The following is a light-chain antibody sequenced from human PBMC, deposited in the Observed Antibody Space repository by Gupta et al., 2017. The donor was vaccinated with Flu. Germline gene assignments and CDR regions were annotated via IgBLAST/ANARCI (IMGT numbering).Light chain of an antibody. CDR2: AAS. Sequence: DVQMLEPPPSLSASVGDRVTITCRASQSISSYLNWYQQKPGKAPKLLIYAASSLQRGVPSRFSGSGSGTDFTLTISSLQPEDFATYYCQQSYSTPPTFGQGTRLEIK. V-gene: IGKV1-39*01. J-gene: IGKJ5*01. CDR3: QQSYSTPPT. CDR1: QSISSY.